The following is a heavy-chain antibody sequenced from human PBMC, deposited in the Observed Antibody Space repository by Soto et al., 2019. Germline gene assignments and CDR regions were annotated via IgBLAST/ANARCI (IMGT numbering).Heavy chain of an antibody. V-gene: IGHV3-30*18. D-gene: IGHD5-18*01. CDR1: GFTFSSYG. CDR2: LSYDGSNT. Sequence: QVQLVESGGGVVQPGRSLRLSCAASGFTFSSYGLHWVRQAPGKGLEWVALLSYDGSNTSYADSVKGRFTISRDTSKNTLYLQMSSLPAEDTAVYSCAKEWTGWGYSYDRSVASLYYWGQGTLVTVCS. J-gene: IGHJ4*02. CDR3: AKEWTGWGYSYDRSVASLYY.